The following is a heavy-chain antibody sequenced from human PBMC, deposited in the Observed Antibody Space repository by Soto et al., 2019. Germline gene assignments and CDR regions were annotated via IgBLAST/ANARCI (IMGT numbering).Heavy chain of an antibody. CDR2: INTAGSTK. V-gene: IGHV3-48*03. J-gene: IGHJ6*02. CDR3: ARAECSSPDCLTAYYSYGLDV. Sequence: GGSLRLSCSASGFIFSNSEMHCVRQAPCRGLEWFSYINTAGSTKYYAESVKGRFTISRDNARDSLFLQMNSLRAEDTAVYYCARAECSSPDCLTAYYSYGLDVWGQGSTVTVSS. CDR1: GFIFSNSE. D-gene: IGHD3-9*01.